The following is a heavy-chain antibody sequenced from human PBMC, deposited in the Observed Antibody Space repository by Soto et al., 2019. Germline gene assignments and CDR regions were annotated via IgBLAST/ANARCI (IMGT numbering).Heavy chain of an antibody. D-gene: IGHD3-10*02. CDR3: ARDKFIGSYYIRGVTYIFDS. CDR2: IRQDESEK. V-gene: IGHV3-7*03. CDR1: EFTFTDYW. J-gene: IGHJ4*02. Sequence: EVQLVESGGGLVQPGGSLRLSCAASEFTFTDYWMSWVRQAPGKGLEWVANIRQDESEKNYVDSVKGRFTISRDNAKNSLYLQMNSLRDEDTAVYYCARDKFIGSYYIRGVTYIFDSWGQGTQVTVSS.